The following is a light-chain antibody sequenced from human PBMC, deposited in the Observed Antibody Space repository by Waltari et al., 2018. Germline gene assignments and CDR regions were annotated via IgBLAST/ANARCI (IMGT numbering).Light chain of an antibody. CDR1: ESVSRA. CDR3: QHYVRLPAT. CDR2: GAS. V-gene: IGKV3-20*01. Sequence: EIGLTQSPGSLSSSPGERVTLSCRGSESVSRALAWYQQQPGQAPRLLIFGASNRATGIPDRFSGSGSETDFSLTISRLEPEDFAVYYCQHYVRLPATFGRGTKVEIK. J-gene: IGKJ1*01.